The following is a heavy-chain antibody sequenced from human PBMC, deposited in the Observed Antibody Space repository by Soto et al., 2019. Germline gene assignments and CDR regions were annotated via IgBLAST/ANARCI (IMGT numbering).Heavy chain of an antibody. CDR1: GFSLSTSGVG. CDR2: IYWDDDK. Sequence: GSGPTLVNPTQTLTLTCTFSGFSLSTSGVGVGWIRQPPGKALEWLALIYWDDDKRYSPSLKSRLTITKDTSKNQVVLTMTNMDPVDTATYYCAHRRDPVRGVDDNWFDPWGQGTLVTVSS. D-gene: IGHD3-10*01. V-gene: IGHV2-5*02. J-gene: IGHJ5*02. CDR3: AHRRDPVRGVDDNWFDP.